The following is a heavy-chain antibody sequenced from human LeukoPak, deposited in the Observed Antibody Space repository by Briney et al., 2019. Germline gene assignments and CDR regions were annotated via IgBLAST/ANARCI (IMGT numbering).Heavy chain of an antibody. CDR2: INHNGNVN. CDR1: GFILSGYW. CDR3: ARRGGLDV. Sequence: GGSLRLSCVASGFILSGYWMYWVRQAPGKGLEWVASINHNGNVNYYVDSVKGRFTISRDNAKNSLYLQMSNLRAEDTAVYFCARRGGLDVWGQGATVTVSS. J-gene: IGHJ6*02. V-gene: IGHV3-7*03.